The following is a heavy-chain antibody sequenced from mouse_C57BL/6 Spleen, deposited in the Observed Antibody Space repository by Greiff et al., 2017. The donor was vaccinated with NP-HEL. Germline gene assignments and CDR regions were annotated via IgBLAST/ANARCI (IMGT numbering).Heavy chain of an antibody. Sequence: QVQLQQPGAELVRPGTSVKLSCKASGYTFTSYWMHWVKQRPGQGLEWIGVIDPSDSYTNYNQKFKGKATLTVDTSSSTAYMQLSSLTSEDSAVNYCARESGTGMDYWGQGTSVTAAS. D-gene: IGHD4-1*01. J-gene: IGHJ4*01. CDR2: IDPSDSYT. CDR1: GYTFTSYW. CDR3: ARESGTGMDY. V-gene: IGHV1-59*01.